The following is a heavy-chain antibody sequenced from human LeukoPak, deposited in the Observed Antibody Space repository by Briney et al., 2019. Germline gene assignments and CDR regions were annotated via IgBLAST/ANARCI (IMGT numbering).Heavy chain of an antibody. Sequence: ASVKVSCKASGYTFTGYYMHWVRQAPGQGLEWMGWINPNSGGTNYAQKFQGRVTMTRDTSISTAYMELSSLRSEDTAVYYCARGPAMVRGVIANWFDPWGQGALVTVSS. V-gene: IGHV1-2*02. D-gene: IGHD3-10*01. CDR1: GYTFTGYY. J-gene: IGHJ5*02. CDR2: INPNSGGT. CDR3: ARGPAMVRGVIANWFDP.